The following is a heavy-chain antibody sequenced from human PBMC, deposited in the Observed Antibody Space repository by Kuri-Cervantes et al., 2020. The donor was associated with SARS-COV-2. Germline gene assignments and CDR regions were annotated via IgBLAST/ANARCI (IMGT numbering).Heavy chain of an antibody. D-gene: IGHD3-3*01. CDR3: ARDTQQYYDFWSGYYNWFDP. CDR2: INPNSGGT. Sequence: ASVKVSCKASGYTFTGYYMHWVRQAPGQGLEWMGWINPNSGGTNYAQKFQGRVTMTRDASISTAYMELSRLRSDDTAVYYCARDTQQYYDFWSGYYNWFDPWGQGTLVTVSS. CDR1: GYTFTGYY. V-gene: IGHV1-2*02. J-gene: IGHJ5*02.